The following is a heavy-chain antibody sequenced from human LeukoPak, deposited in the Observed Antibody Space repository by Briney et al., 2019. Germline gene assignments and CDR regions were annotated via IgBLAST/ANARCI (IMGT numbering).Heavy chain of an antibody. CDR2: IYHSGST. Sequence: SETLSLTCAVSGGSISSGGYSWCWIRQPPGKGLEWIGYIYHSGSTYYNPSLKSRVTISVDRSKNQFSLKLSSVTAADTAVYYCARGYDYDSSGYAYWGQGTLVTVSS. V-gene: IGHV4-30-2*01. CDR1: GGSISSGGYS. CDR3: ARGYDYDSSGYAY. D-gene: IGHD3-22*01. J-gene: IGHJ4*02.